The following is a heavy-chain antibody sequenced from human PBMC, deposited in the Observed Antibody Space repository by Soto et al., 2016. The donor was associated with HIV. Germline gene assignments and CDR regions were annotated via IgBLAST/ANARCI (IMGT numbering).Heavy chain of an antibody. D-gene: IGHD6-13*01. CDR1: GFTFSNHA. CDR2: ISYDGNDE. J-gene: IGHJ4*02. V-gene: IGHV3-30*04. Sequence: VQLVESGGGVVQPGRSLRLSCAASGFTFSNHAMHWVRQAPGKGLEWVAVISYDGNDEYCADSVKGRFTISRDNSNNTLYLQVHSLRAEDTAVYYCARTPNSIIAASGSLDYWGQGTLVTVSS. CDR3: ARTPNSIIAASGSLDY.